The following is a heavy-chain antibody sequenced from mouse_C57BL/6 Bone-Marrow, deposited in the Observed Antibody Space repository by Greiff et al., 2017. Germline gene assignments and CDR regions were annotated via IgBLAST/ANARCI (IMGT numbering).Heavy chain of an antibody. Sequence: EVQLQQSGAELVRPGASVKLSCTASGFNIKDDYMHWVKQRPEQGLEWIGWIEPENGDTEYASKFQGKATITADTSSNTAYLQLSSLTSEDTAVYYCTTSITTVVATNYWGQGTTLTVSS. CDR3: TTSITTVVATNY. CDR1: GFNIKDDY. CDR2: IEPENGDT. J-gene: IGHJ2*01. V-gene: IGHV14-4*01. D-gene: IGHD1-1*01.